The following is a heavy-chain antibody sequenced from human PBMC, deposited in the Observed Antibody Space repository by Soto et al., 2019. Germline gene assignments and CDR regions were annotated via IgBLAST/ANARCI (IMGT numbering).Heavy chain of an antibody. J-gene: IGHJ4*02. CDR2: IWYDGSNK. V-gene: IGHV3-33*01. Sequence: QVQLVESGGGVVQPGRSLRLSCAASGFTFSSYGMHWVRQAPGKGLEWVAVIWYDGSNKYYADSVNGRFTISRDNSKNTLYLQMNSLRAEDTAVYYCARELGTTYNFDYWGQGTLVTVSS. D-gene: IGHD7-27*01. CDR1: GFTFSSYG. CDR3: ARELGTTYNFDY.